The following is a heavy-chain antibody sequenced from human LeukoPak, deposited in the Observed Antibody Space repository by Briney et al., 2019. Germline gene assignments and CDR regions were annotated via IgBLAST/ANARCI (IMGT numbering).Heavy chain of an antibody. CDR2: ISPYNGDT. J-gene: IGHJ3*02. CDR1: GYSFTSYG. Sequence: ASVKVSCKASGYSFTSYGISWVRQAPGQGLEWVGWISPYNGDTNYAQKLQGRVTMTTDTSTSTAYMDLKSLRSDDTAVYYCARDLYYYDSGASFDDTFDIWGQGTTVTVSS. V-gene: IGHV1-18*01. D-gene: IGHD3-22*01. CDR3: ARDLYYYDSGASFDDTFDI.